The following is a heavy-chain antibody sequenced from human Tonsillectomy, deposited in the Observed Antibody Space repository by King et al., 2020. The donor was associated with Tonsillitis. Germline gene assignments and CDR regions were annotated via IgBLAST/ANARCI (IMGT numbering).Heavy chain of an antibody. D-gene: IGHD5-18*01. Sequence: QLVQSGAEVKKPGSSVKVSCKASGGSLLSYSITWVRQAPGQGLEWMGRIIPIVGIANYAQKFQGRVTITADRSTSTAYMELSSLRSDDTAVYYCARDFNTATVMVPGWFDPWGQGTLVIVSS. CDR1: GGSLLSYS. V-gene: IGHV1-69*04. CDR2: IIPIVGIA. J-gene: IGHJ5*02. CDR3: ARDFNTATVMVPGWFDP.